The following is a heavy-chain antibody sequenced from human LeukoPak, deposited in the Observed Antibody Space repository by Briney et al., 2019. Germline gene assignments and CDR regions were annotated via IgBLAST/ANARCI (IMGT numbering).Heavy chain of an antibody. V-gene: IGHV4-34*01. CDR2: INHSGST. J-gene: IGHJ4*02. CDR3: ARGYYYDSSGYSYYFDY. Sequence: SETLSLTCAVYGGSFSGYYWSWIRQPPGKGLEWIGEINHSGSTNYNPSLKSRVTISVDTSKDQFSLKLSSVTAADTAVYYCARGYYYDSSGYSYYFDYWGQGTLVTVSS. D-gene: IGHD3-22*01. CDR1: GGSFSGYY.